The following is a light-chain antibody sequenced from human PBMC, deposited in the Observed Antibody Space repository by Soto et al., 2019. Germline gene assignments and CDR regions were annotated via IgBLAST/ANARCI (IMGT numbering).Light chain of an antibody. J-gene: IGLJ1*01. CDR3: QSYDSSLSPYV. CDR1: SSNIGAGYD. V-gene: IGLV1-40*01. Sequence: QLVLTQPPSVSGAPGQRVTISCTGSSSNIGAGYDVHWYQQLPGTAPKLLIYGNSNRPSGVPDRFSGSKSGTSASLAITGLQAEDEADYYCQSYDSSLSPYVFGTGTKVTV. CDR2: GNS.